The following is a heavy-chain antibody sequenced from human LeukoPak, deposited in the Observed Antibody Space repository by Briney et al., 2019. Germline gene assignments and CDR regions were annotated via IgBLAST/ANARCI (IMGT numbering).Heavy chain of an antibody. CDR2: IKPNSGGT. CDR3: AREPYYYDSSGYSEGDY. J-gene: IGHJ4*02. CDR1: GYTFTGYY. Sequence: ASVKVSCKASGYTFTGYYMHWVRQAPGQGLEWMGWIKPNSGGTNYAQKFQGRVTMTRDTSISTAYMELSRLRSDDTAVYYCAREPYYYDSSGYSEGDYWGQGTLVTVSS. V-gene: IGHV1-2*02. D-gene: IGHD3-22*01.